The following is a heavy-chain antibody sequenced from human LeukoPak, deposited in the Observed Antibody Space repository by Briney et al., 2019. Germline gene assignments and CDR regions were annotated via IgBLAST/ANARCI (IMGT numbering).Heavy chain of an antibody. J-gene: IGHJ6*03. V-gene: IGHV4-38-2*02. CDR3: ARGRPDYYYYYMDV. D-gene: IGHD6-6*01. CDR1: GYSIGSGYY. CDR2: IYHSGST. Sequence: SETLSLTCTVSGYSIGSGYYWGWIRQPPGKGLEWIGSIYHSGSTYYNPSLKSRVTISVDTSKNQFSLKLSSVTAADTAVYYCARGRPDYYYYYMDVWGKGTTVTISS.